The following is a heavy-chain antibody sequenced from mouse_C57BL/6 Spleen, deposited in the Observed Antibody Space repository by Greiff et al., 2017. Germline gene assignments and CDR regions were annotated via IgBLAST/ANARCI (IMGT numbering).Heavy chain of an antibody. J-gene: IGHJ1*03. V-gene: IGHV1-82*01. CDR1: GYAFSSSW. D-gene: IGHD1-1*01. Sequence: VKLMESGPELVKPGASVKISCKASGYAFSSSWMNWVKQRPGKGLEWIGRIYPGDGDTNYNGKFKGKATLTADKSSSTAYMQLSSLTSEDSAVYFCARGVVAYWYFDVWGTGTTVTVSS. CDR3: ARGVVAYWYFDV. CDR2: IYPGDGDT.